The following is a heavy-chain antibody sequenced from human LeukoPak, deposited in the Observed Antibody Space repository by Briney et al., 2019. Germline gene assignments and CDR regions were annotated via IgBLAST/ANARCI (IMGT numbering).Heavy chain of an antibody. Sequence: GGSLRLSCAASGFTFSSYGMSWVRQAPGKGLEWVSAISGSGGSTYYADSVKGRFTISRDNSRNTVYLQMNSLRAEDTAVYYCVYSGDYEKGYWGQGTLVTVSS. CDR3: VYSGDYEKGY. CDR2: ISGSGGST. CDR1: GFTFSSYG. J-gene: IGHJ4*02. V-gene: IGHV3-23*01. D-gene: IGHD4-17*01.